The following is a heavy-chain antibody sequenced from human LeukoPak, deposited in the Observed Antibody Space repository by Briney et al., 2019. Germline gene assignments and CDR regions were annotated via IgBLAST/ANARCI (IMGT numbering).Heavy chain of an antibody. CDR3: ARQKASETD. D-gene: IGHD3-10*01. J-gene: IGHJ4*02. Sequence: PSETLSLTCAVSGVSISTSTYYWAWIRQPPGKGLEWIGSMFYRGSTYYNPSLKSRVTISVDTSKNQFSLKLSSVTAADTAVYFCARQKASETDWGQGALVTVSS. CDR2: MFYRGST. V-gene: IGHV4-39*01. CDR1: GVSISTSTYY.